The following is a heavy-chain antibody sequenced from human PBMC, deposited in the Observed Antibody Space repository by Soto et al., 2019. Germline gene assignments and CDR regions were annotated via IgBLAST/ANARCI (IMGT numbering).Heavy chain of an antibody. D-gene: IGHD3-9*01. CDR1: GYTFTSYY. CDR3: ARDAPRFLTGPANWFDP. Sequence: ASVKVSCKAYGYTFTSYYMHWVRQAPGQGLEWMRIINPSGGSTSYAQKFQGRVTMTRDTSTSTVYMELSSLRSEDTAVYYCARDAPRFLTGPANWFDPWGQGTLVTVSS. J-gene: IGHJ5*02. CDR2: INPSGGST. V-gene: IGHV1-46*03.